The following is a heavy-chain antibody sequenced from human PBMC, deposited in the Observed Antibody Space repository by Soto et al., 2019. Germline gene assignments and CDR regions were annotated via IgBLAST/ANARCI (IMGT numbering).Heavy chain of an antibody. V-gene: IGHV5-10-1*01. CDR1: GYSFTSYW. D-gene: IGHD6-13*01. CDR3: ANLAAAGLGDYYYGMDV. CDR2: IDPSDSYT. Sequence: GESLKISCKGSGYSFTSYWISWVRQMPGKGLEWMGRIDPSDSYTNYSPSFQGHVTISADKSISTAYLQWSSLKASDTAMYYCANLAAAGLGDYYYGMDVWGRGTTVTVSS. J-gene: IGHJ6*02.